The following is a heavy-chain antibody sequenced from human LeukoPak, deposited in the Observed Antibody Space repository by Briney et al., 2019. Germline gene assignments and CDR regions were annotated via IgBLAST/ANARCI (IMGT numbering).Heavy chain of an antibody. J-gene: IGHJ6*03. V-gene: IGHV3-53*01. CDR2: IYSGGST. D-gene: IGHD3-10*01. CDR1: GFTVSSNY. CDR3: ASGSGSYRTPYYYMDV. Sequence: PGGSLRLSCAASGFTVSSNYMSWVRQAPGKGLEWVSVIYSGGSTYSVKGRFTISRDNSKNTLYLQMNSLRAEDTAVYYCASGSGSYRTPYYYMDVWGTGTTVTVSS.